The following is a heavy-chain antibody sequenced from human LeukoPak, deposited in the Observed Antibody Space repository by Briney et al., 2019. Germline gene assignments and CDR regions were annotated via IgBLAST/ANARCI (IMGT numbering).Heavy chain of an antibody. J-gene: IGHJ4*02. CDR3: AGDRSVTNGGFDY. CDR1: GFTFSHYW. Sequence: GGSLRLSCAASGFTFSHYWMHWVRHAPGKGLVWVSRINTDGSDTVYADSVKGRFTISRDNAKNTLYLQMNSLRAEDTAVYYCAGDRSVTNGGFDYWGQGTLVTVSS. V-gene: IGHV3-74*01. CDR2: INTDGSDT. D-gene: IGHD2-8*01.